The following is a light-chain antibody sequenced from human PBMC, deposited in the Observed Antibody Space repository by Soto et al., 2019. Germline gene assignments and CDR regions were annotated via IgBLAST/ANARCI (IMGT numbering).Light chain of an antibody. J-gene: IGLJ1*01. V-gene: IGLV2-14*01. Sequence: QSALTQPASVSGSPGQSITISCTGTSSDVGGYDYVSWYQLHPGKAPKLMIFEVSNRPSGVSYRFSGSKSGNTASLTISGLQAEDEADYFCSSYSISTAYLFGTGTKATDL. CDR1: SSDVGGYDY. CDR2: EVS. CDR3: SSYSISTAYL.